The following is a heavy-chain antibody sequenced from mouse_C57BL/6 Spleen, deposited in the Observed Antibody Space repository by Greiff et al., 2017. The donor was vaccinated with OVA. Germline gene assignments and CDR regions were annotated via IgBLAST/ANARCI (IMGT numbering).Heavy chain of an antibody. CDR1: GYTFTSYG. V-gene: IGHV1-81*01. D-gene: IGHD1-1*01. CDR2: IYPRSGNT. J-gene: IGHJ2*01. CDR3: AKQFITTVEYYFDY. Sequence: QVQLQQSGAELARPGASVKLSCKASGYTFTSYGISWVKQRTGQGLEWIGEIYPRSGNTYYNEKFKGKATLTAAKSSSTAYMELRSLTSEDSAVYFCAKQFITTVEYYFDYWGQGTTLTVSS.